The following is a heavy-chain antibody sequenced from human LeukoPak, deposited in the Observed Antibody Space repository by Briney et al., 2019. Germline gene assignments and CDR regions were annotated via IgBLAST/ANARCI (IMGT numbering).Heavy chain of an antibody. J-gene: IGHJ4*02. D-gene: IGHD3-3*01. V-gene: IGHV4-34*01. CDR2: INHSGST. CDR3: ARGPQITIFGVVIISYFDY. Sequence: SETLSLTCAVYGGSFSGYYWSWIRQPPGKGLEWVGEINHSGSTNYNPSLKSRVSISVDTSKNQFSLKLSSVTAADTAVYYCARGPQITIFGVVIISYFDYWGQGTLVTVSS. CDR1: GGSFSGYY.